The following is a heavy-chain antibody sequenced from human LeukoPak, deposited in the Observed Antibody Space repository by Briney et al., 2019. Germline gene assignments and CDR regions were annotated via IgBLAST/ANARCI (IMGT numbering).Heavy chain of an antibody. CDR2: ISYDGSNK. D-gene: IGHD6-6*01. Sequence: GGSLRLSCAASGFTFSSYAMHWVRQAPGKGLEWVAVISYDGSNKYYADSVKGRFTISRDNSKNTLYLQMNSLRAEDTAVYYCAKDPFFVIAARRGPYFDYWGQGTLVTVSS. CDR3: AKDPFFVIAARRGPYFDY. CDR1: GFTFSSYA. V-gene: IGHV3-30-3*01. J-gene: IGHJ4*02.